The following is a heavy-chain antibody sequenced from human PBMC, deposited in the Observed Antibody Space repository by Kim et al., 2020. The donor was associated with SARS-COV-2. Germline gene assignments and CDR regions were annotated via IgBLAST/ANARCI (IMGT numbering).Heavy chain of an antibody. J-gene: IGHJ3*02. V-gene: IGHV3-15*01. CDR1: GFTFSNAW. D-gene: IGHD5-12*01. Sequence: GGSLRLSCAASGFTFSNAWMSWVRQAPGKGLEWVGRIKSKTDGGTTDYAAPVKGRFTISRDDSKNTLYLQMNSLKTEDTAVYYCTQGLYSGYDWGGDAFDIWGQGTMVTVSS. CDR3: TQGLYSGYDWGGDAFDI. CDR2: IKSKTDGGTT.